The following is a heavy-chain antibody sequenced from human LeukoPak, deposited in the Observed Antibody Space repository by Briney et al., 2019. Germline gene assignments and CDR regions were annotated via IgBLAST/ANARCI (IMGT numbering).Heavy chain of an antibody. CDR3: AKDHFIAAPDLNWFDP. CDR2: ISSSSSYI. Sequence: GGSLRLSCAASGFTFSSYSMNWVRQAPGKGLEWVSSISSSSSYIYYADSVKGRFTISRDNSKNTLYLQMHSLRAEDTALYYCAKDHFIAAPDLNWFDPWGQGTLVTVSS. V-gene: IGHV3-21*04. CDR1: GFTFSSYS. J-gene: IGHJ5*02. D-gene: IGHD6-6*01.